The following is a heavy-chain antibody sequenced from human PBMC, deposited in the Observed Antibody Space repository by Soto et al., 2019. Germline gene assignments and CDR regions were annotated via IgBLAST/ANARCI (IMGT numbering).Heavy chain of an antibody. CDR1: GGTFSSYA. Sequence: QVQLVQSGAEVKKPGSSVKVSCKASGGTFSSYAISWVRQAPGQGLEWMGGIIPIFGTANYAQKFQGRVTITADESTSTAYTELSSLRSEDTDVYYWAREYCSGCSCYRGVGAAWPMDFWGQGTPVTVSS. J-gene: IGHJ6*02. D-gene: IGHD2-15*01. CDR3: AREYCSGCSCYRGVGAAWPMDF. CDR2: IIPIFGTA. V-gene: IGHV1-69*01.